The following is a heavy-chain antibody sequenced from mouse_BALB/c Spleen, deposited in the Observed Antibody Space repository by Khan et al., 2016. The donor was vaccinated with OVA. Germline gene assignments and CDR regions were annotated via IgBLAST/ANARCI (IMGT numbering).Heavy chain of an antibody. CDR3: ARDGRRRAWFAY. Sequence: EVELVESGGGLVQPGGSRKLSCAASGFTFSDYGMAWVRQAPGKGPEWVAFISNLAYSIYYADTVTGRFTISRENAKNTLYLEMSSLRSEDTAMYYCARDGRRRAWFAYWGQGTLVTVSA. V-gene: IGHV5-15*02. D-gene: IGHD2-12*01. CDR1: GFTFSDYG. J-gene: IGHJ3*01. CDR2: ISNLAYSI.